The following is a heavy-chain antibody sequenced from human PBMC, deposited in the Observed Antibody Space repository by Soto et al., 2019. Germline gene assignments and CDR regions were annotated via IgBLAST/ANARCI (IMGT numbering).Heavy chain of an antibody. CDR3: ASQEVYPHPYYFDQ. Sequence: GSCLKLSSAFFGLTLMGYTMSWFRQSPGKGLEWVSSVSGSGTSIYYADSVKARFTISRDNSKNSAYLQMDSLTAEDTAVFYCASQEVYPHPYYFDQWGQGTLVTVSS. CDR1: GLTLMGYT. J-gene: IGHJ4*02. D-gene: IGHD2-8*01. V-gene: IGHV3-21*01. CDR2: VSGSGTSI.